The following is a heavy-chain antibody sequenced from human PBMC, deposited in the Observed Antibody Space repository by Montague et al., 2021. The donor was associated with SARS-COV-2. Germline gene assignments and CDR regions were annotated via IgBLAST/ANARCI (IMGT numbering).Heavy chain of an antibody. CDR3: AKDLVLRAARPDALDV. Sequence: SLRLSCAASGFTFGSYSVNWVRQAPGKGLEWISYISSSTNIIYYADSVKGRFTISRDDARNSLYLQMNSLRVDDTAVYYCAKDLVLRAARPDALDVWGQGTVVTVPS. J-gene: IGHJ3*01. D-gene: IGHD6-6*01. CDR2: ISSSTNII. CDR1: GFTFGSYS. V-gene: IGHV3-48*04.